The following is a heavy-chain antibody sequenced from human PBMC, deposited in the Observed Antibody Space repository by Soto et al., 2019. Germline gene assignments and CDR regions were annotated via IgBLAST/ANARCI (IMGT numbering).Heavy chain of an antibody. Sequence: VRGCGRSWIRQHPGKGLEWIGYIYYSGSTNYNPSLKSRVTISVDTSKNQFSLKLSSVTAADTAVYYCARDNGYSYGYTLDHWGQGTLVTVSS. CDR3: ARDNGYSYGYTLDH. CDR2: IYYSGST. J-gene: IGHJ4*02. CDR1: VRGCG. D-gene: IGHD5-18*01. V-gene: IGHV4-59*02.